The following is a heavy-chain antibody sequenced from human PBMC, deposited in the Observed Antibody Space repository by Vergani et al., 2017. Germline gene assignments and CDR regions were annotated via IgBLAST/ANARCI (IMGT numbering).Heavy chain of an antibody. D-gene: IGHD2-15*01. V-gene: IGHV3-66*02. CDR2: IYSGGST. CDR3: ARGLVDCSGGSCYEGVGAFDI. J-gene: IGHJ3*02. CDR1: GFTVSSNY. Sequence: EVQLVESGGGLVQPGGSLRLSCAASGFTVSSNYMSWVRQAPGKGLEWVSVIYSGGSTYYAESVKGRFTISRDKSKNTLYLQMNSLRAEDTAVYYCARGLVDCSGGSCYEGVGAFDIWGQGTMVTVSS.